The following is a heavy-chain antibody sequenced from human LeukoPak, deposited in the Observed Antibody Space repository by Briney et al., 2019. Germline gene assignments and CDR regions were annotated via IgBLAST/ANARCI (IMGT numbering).Heavy chain of an antibody. V-gene: IGHV3-9*01. CDR2: ISWNSGTM. Sequence: GGSLRLSCAASGFTFDDYAMHWVRQAPGKGLEWVSGISWNSGTMGYADSVKGRFSISRDNAKNTLYLQMNSLRVEDTAVYYCARGVYGDFTYYFDSWGQGTLVTVSS. CDR1: GFTFDDYA. D-gene: IGHD4-17*01. CDR3: ARGVYGDFTYYFDS. J-gene: IGHJ4*02.